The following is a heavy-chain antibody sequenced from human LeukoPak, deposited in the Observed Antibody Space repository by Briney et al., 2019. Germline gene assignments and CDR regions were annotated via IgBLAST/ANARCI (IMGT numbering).Heavy chain of an antibody. D-gene: IGHD6-19*01. J-gene: IGHJ5*02. CDR3: ARATTGYSSGWSPENWFDP. Sequence: GGSLRLSCAASGFTFSDYYMSWIRQAPGKGLEWVSYISSSGSTIYYADSVKGRFTISRDNAKNSLYLQMNSLRAEDTAVYYCARATTGYSSGWSPENWFDPWGQGNLVTVSS. V-gene: IGHV3-11*01. CDR1: GFTFSDYY. CDR2: ISSSGSTI.